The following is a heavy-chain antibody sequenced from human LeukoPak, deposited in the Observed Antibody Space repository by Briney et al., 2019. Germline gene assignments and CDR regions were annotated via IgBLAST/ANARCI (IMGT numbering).Heavy chain of an antibody. CDR3: ARADYYDSSGYNDY. J-gene: IGHJ4*02. D-gene: IGHD3-22*01. CDR2: MYSGGNT. V-gene: IGHV3-53*01. Sequence: PGGSLRLSCAASGFTVSSNYMSWVRQAPGKGLEWVSVMYSGGNTYYADSVKGRFTISRDNSKNTLYLQMTSLRAEDTAVYYCARADYYDSSGYNDYWGQGTLVTVAS. CDR1: GFTVSSNY.